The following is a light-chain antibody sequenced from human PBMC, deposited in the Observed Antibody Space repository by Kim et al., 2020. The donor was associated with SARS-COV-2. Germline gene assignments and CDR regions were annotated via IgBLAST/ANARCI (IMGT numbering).Light chain of an antibody. Sequence: EIVITQSPATLSVSPGERATLSCRASQSVSSNLAWYQQKPGQAPRLLISAASTRATGVPARFSGSGSGTDFTLTITSLQSEDFAVFYCQQYNNWPLTFGGGTKVDIK. CDR2: AAS. CDR1: QSVSSN. CDR3: QQYNNWPLT. J-gene: IGKJ4*01. V-gene: IGKV3-15*01.